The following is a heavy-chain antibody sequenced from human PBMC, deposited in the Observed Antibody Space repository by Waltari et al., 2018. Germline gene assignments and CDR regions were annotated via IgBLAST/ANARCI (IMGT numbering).Heavy chain of an antibody. D-gene: IGHD5-12*01. CDR2: VSYSGTT. Sequence: QLQLQESGPRLVRPSETLSLICRVSGVSITSNRHYWAWIRQSPGQGLEWIGTVSYSGTTSISPSLKSRVSVSRDTSKNQVSLVLGSVTAADMAVYYCATYIGASVGTAAFDVWVQGTMVTVSS. CDR1: GVSITSNRHY. CDR3: ATYIGASVGTAAFDV. J-gene: IGHJ3*01. V-gene: IGHV4-39*01.